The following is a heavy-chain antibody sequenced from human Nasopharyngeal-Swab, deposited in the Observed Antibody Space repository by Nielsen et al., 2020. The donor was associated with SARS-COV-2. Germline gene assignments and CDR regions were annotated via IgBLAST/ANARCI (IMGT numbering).Heavy chain of an antibody. Sequence: RQAPGKGLEWIGYMYYSGTTNSIPSLKSRVTISVDTSKNQFSLKLSSVTAADTAVYYCARGSKQWLVRLSRYYYYGMDVWGQGTTVTVSS. D-gene: IGHD6-19*01. CDR2: MYYSGTT. CDR3: ARGSKQWLVRLSRYYYYGMDV. J-gene: IGHJ6*02. V-gene: IGHV4-59*12.